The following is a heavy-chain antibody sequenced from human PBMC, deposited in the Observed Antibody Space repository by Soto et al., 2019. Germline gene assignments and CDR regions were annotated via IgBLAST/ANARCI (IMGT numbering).Heavy chain of an antibody. Sequence: GSSVKVACKFSGFPFTTYGITWVRQAPGQGLEWMGWITVYNGDTRYEQKFPGRIPMTADISTSTAYMELRSLTYDDTAVYYCASNGVSSSPLDVWGQGTRVTVSA. V-gene: IGHV1-18*04. CDR1: GFPFTTYG. J-gene: IGHJ4*02. D-gene: IGHD6-6*01. CDR2: ITVYNGDT. CDR3: ASNGVSSSPLDV.